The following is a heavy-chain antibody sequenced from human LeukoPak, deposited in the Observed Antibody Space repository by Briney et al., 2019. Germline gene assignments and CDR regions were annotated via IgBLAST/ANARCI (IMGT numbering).Heavy chain of an antibody. CDR1: GFTFSSYS. J-gene: IGHJ4*02. CDR3: ARGVGPSTVSPLNY. D-gene: IGHD4-17*01. CDR2: ISSSSSTI. Sequence: GGSLRLSCAASGFTFSSYSMNWVRQAPGKGLEWVSYISSSSSTIYYADSVKGRFTISRDNAKNSLYLQMNSLRAEDTAVYYCARGVGPSTVSPLNYWGQGTLVTVSS. V-gene: IGHV3-48*01.